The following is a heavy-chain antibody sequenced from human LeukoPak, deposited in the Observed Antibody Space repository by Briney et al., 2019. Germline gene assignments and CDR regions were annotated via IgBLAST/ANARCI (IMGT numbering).Heavy chain of an antibody. J-gene: IGHJ5*02. Sequence: PSQTLSLTCTVSGGSISSGSFYWSWIRQPAGKGLEWIGRIYTSGSTNYNPSLKSRVTMSVDTSKNQFSLKLSSVTAADTAVYYCARVPIERGYYGTLNNWFDPWGQGTLVTVSS. V-gene: IGHV4-61*02. D-gene: IGHD3-10*01. CDR3: ARVPIERGYYGTLNNWFDP. CDR2: IYTSGST. CDR1: GGSISSGSFY.